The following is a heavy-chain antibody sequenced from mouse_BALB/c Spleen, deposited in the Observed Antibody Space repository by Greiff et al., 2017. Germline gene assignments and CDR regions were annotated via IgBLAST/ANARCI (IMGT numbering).Heavy chain of an antibody. D-gene: IGHD1-1*01. CDR3: AREDTTVVAKDYFDV. V-gene: IGHV1-9*01. CDR2: ILPGSGST. CDR1: GYTFSSYW. Sequence: VQLQQSGAELMKPGASVKISCKATGYTFSSYWIEWVKQRPGHGLEWIGEILPGSGSTNYNEKFKGKATFTADTSSNTAYMQLSSLTSEDSAVYYCAREDTTVVAKDYFDVWGAGTTVTVSS. J-gene: IGHJ1*01.